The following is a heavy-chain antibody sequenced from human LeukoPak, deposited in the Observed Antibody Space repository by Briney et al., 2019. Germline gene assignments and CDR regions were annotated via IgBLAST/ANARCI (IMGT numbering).Heavy chain of an antibody. D-gene: IGHD3-3*01. Sequence: SETLSLTCTVSGGSISGGGYYWSWIRQHPGKGLEWIGYIYYSGSTYYNPSLKSRVTISVDTSKNQFSLKLSSVTAADTAVYYCARWGITIFGVVIMHHDAFDIWGQGTMVTVSS. CDR3: ARWGITIFGVVIMHHDAFDI. CDR2: IYYSGST. J-gene: IGHJ3*02. V-gene: IGHV4-31*03. CDR1: GGSISGGGYY.